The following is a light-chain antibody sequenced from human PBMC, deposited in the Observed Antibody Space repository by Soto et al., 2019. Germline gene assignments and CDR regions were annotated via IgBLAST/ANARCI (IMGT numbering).Light chain of an antibody. CDR1: QSVSSN. V-gene: IGKV3-15*01. J-gene: IGKJ4*01. CDR3: QQYNNWPPLT. Sequence: EIVMTQSPATLSVSPGERATLSCRASQSVSSNLAWYQQKPGQAPRLLIYGASTRATGIPARFSGSGSGTEFTLTISILQSEDVAVYYCQQYNNWPPLTFGGGTKVDIK. CDR2: GAS.